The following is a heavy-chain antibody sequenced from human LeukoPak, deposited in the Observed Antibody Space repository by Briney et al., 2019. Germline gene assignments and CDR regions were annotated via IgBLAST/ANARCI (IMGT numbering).Heavy chain of an antibody. CDR1: GFTFSSYS. CDR3: ARAIYDFWSGYTGNNYYYYYMDV. CDR2: ISSSSYI. V-gene: IGHV3-21*01. J-gene: IGHJ6*03. D-gene: IGHD3-3*01. Sequence: GGSLRLSCAASGFTFSSYSMNWVRQAPGKGLEWVSSISSSSYIYYADSVKGRFTISRDNAKNSLYLQMNSLRAEDTAVYYCARAIYDFWSGYTGNNYYYYYMDVWGKGTTVTVSS.